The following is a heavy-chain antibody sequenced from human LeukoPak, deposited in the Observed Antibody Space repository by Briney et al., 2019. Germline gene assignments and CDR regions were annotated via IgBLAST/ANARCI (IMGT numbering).Heavy chain of an antibody. D-gene: IGHD4-17*01. V-gene: IGHV1-18*01. CDR3: ARDLTTVTPIDY. Sequence: ASVKVSCKASGYIFTSYGISWVRQAPGQGLEWMGWISTYNGNTNYAQDFQDRVTMTTDTSTTTHYMELRSLRSDATAVYYCARDLTTVTPIDYWGQGTLITVSS. CDR2: ISTYNGNT. CDR1: GYIFTSYG. J-gene: IGHJ4*02.